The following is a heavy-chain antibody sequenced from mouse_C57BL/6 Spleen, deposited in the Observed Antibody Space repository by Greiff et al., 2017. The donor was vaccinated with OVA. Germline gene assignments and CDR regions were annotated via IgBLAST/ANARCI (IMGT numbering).Heavy chain of an antibody. CDR1: GYTFTDYE. J-gene: IGHJ3*01. D-gene: IGHD2-3*01. V-gene: IGHV1-15*01. CDR3: TRCDGYYGGFAY. Sequence: QVQLQQSGAELVRPGASVTLSCKASGYTFTDYEMHWVKQTPVHGLEWIGAIDPETGGTAYNQKFKGKAILTADKSSSTAYMELRSLTSEDSAVYYCTRCDGYYGGFAYWGQGTLVTVSA. CDR2: IDPETGGT.